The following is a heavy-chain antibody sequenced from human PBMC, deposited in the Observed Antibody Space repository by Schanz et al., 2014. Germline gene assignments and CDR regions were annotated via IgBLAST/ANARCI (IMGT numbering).Heavy chain of an antibody. CDR2: INHSGVT. V-gene: IGHV4-34*01. J-gene: IGHJ6*02. CDR3: ARAEINSGYARYYYGMDV. D-gene: IGHD5-12*01. CDR1: GGSISGYY. Sequence: QVQLQQWGAGLLKPSETLSLTCGVYGGSISGYYWSWIRQPPGKGLEWIGEINHSGVTNYNPFLESRLTILVDMSKHQVYLKMTSVTAADTAVYYCARAEINSGYARYYYGMDVWGQGTTVTVSS.